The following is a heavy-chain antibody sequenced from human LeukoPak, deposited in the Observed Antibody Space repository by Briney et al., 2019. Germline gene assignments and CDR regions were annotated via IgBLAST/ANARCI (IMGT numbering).Heavy chain of an antibody. CDR1: GFTFSSYC. CDR2: IKQDGSEK. V-gene: IGHV3-7*01. J-gene: IGHJ6*03. D-gene: IGHD2-8*01. Sequence: RTGGSLRLSCAASGFTFSSYCMSWVRQAPGKGLEWVANIKQDGSEKYYVDSVKGRFTISRDNAKNSLYLQMNSLRAEDTAVYYCAREKYCTNGVCIVAYYYYYMDVWGKGTTVTVSS. CDR3: AREKYCTNGVCIVAYYYYYMDV.